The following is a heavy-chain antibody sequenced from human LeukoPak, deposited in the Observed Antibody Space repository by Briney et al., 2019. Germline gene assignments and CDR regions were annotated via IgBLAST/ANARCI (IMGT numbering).Heavy chain of an antibody. D-gene: IGHD4-23*01. J-gene: IGHJ6*02. CDR2: ISYSGST. Sequence: PSETLSLTCTVSGGSISSYYWSWIRQPPGKGLEWIGYISYSGSTNYNPSLKSRVTISIDTSKNQFSLKLSSVTAADTAVYYCARLQLIQTTVLTPVEYYYYGMDVWGQGTTVTVSS. CDR1: GGSISSYY. V-gene: IGHV4-59*12. CDR3: ARLQLIQTTVLTPVEYYYYGMDV.